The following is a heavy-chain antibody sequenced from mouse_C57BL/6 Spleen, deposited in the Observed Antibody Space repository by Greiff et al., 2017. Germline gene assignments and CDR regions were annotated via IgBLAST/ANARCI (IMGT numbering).Heavy chain of an antibody. J-gene: IGHJ4*01. CDR3: ARAVYDMGAMGY. CDR2: ISDGGSYT. Sequence: EVQLQESGAGLVKPGASLKLSCAASGFTFSSYAMSWVRQTPEKRLEWFATISDGGSYTYYPDNVKGRFTISRDNAKNNLYLQMSQLKSEDTAMYYCARAVYDMGAMGYWGQGTSVTVSS. D-gene: IGHD2-12*01. V-gene: IGHV5-4*01. CDR1: GFTFSSYA.